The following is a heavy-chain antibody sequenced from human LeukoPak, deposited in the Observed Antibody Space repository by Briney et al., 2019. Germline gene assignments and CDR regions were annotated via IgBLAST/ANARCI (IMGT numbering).Heavy chain of an antibody. D-gene: IGHD2-21*02. V-gene: IGHV3-30*18. Sequence: PGGSLRLSCAASGFTFSSYGMHWVRQAPGKGLEWVAVISYDGSNKYYADSVKGRFTISRDNSKNTLYLQMNSLRAEDTAVYYCAKEYSRPVVVTAAYFDYWGQGTLVTVSS. CDR2: ISYDGSNK. CDR3: AKEYSRPVVVTAAYFDY. CDR1: GFTFSSYG. J-gene: IGHJ4*02.